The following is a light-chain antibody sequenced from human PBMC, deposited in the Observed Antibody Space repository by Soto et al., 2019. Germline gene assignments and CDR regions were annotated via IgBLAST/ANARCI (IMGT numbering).Light chain of an antibody. J-gene: IGKJ1*01. CDR2: KAS. Sequence: DIQMTQSPSTLSASVGDRVTITCRASQSISSWLAWYQQKPGQAPKLLIYKASTLQSGVPSRFSGSGSGTEFTLAISSLQPDDSATYYCQQYNDIWTFGQGTKVEIK. CDR1: QSISSW. CDR3: QQYNDIWT. V-gene: IGKV1-5*03.